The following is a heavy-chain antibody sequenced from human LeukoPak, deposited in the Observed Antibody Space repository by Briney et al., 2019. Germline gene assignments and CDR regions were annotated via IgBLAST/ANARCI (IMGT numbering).Heavy chain of an antibody. J-gene: IGHJ4*02. Sequence: PGGSLRLSCPASGFTFRSYAMNWVRQAPGEGLEWVSYIMSSGSTIYYADSVKGRFTISRDNAKNSLYLQMNSLRAEDTAVYYCARGDTSGWSDYWGQGTLVTVSS. V-gene: IGHV3-48*03. CDR3: ARGDTSGWSDY. D-gene: IGHD6-19*01. CDR1: GFTFRSYA. CDR2: IMSSGSTI.